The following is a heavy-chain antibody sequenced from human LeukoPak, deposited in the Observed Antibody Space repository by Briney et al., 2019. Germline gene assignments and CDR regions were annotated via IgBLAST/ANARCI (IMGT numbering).Heavy chain of an antibody. CDR2: IKSKTDGVTL. V-gene: IGHV3-15*01. Sequence: GGSLRLSCAASGFTFNSAWMRWVRQAPGKGLEWVGRIKSKTDGVTLDYGAPVKGRFTISRDDSRNSAYLQMNNLKTEDTALYYCTRGGGNDFWGQGVLVTVFS. D-gene: IGHD3-16*01. J-gene: IGHJ4*02. CDR3: TRGGGNDF. CDR1: GFTFNSAW.